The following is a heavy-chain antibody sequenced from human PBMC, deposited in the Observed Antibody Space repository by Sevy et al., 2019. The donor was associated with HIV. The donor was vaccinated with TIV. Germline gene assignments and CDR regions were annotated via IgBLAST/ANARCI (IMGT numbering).Heavy chain of an antibody. CDR2: ISRDGSST. CDR3: ARHRGGVLDY. D-gene: IGHD3-16*01. V-gene: IGHV3-74*01. CDR1: GFTFSSYW. J-gene: IGHJ4*02. Sequence: GESLKISCAASGFTFSSYWMHWVRQAPGKGLVWVSRISRDGSSTNYGDSVKGRFTISRDNAKNTLYLQMNSLRAEDTAVYYCARHRGGVLDYWGQGTLVTVSS.